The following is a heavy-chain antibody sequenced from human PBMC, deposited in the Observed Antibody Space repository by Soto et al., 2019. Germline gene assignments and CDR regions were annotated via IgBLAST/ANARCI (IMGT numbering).Heavy chain of an antibody. CDR2: IFHTGIT. V-gene: IGHV4-59*01. CDR3: ARDRYFYDSRGYYRTLDS. J-gene: IGHJ5*01. CDR1: GGSFSNDY. D-gene: IGHD3-22*01. Sequence: QVQLQESGPGLVKPSETLSLCGFISGGSFSNDYWTWIRQSPGKGLEWIGYIFHTGITDYNPSVKSRVSISKDKSRNLFSLNLTSVTAADTAVYYCARDRYFYDSRGYYRTLDSWGQGTLVTVSS.